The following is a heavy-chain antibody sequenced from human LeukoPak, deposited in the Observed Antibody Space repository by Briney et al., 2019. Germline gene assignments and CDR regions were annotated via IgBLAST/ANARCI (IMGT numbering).Heavy chain of an antibody. J-gene: IGHJ6*03. V-gene: IGHV3-48*02. CDR1: GFTVSSNY. CDR3: TRCRGSNPRYYMDV. D-gene: IGHD1-26*01. CDR2: ISSSATTL. Sequence: PGGSLRLSCAASGFTVSSNYMNWVRQAPGKGLEWVSYISSSATTLYYADSVKGRFTISRDNAKNSLYLQMNSLRDEDTAVYYCTRCRGSNPRYYMDVWGKGTTVTVSS.